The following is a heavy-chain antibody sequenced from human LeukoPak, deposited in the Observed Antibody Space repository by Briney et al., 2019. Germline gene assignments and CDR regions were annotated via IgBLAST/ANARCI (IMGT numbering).Heavy chain of an antibody. V-gene: IGHV4-30-2*06. Sequence: SQTLSLTCSVSGGSISSGPYFWSWIRQSPGQGLEWIGYIWPSGSTNYNPSLSGRVAISLDKSRNHFTLMVTAVTAADTAFYYCARKGPEHPPTYFDHWGRGILVTVSS. CDR1: GGSISSGPYF. CDR2: IWPSGST. J-gene: IGHJ4*02. D-gene: IGHD2-21*01. CDR3: ARKGPEHPPTYFDH.